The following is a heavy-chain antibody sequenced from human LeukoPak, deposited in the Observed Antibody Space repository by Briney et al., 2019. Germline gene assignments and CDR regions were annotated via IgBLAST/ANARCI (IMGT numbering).Heavy chain of an antibody. Sequence: ASVKVSCKASGYTFTGYYMHWVRQAPGQGLEWMGWIDPNSGGINYTQKFQGRVTLTRDTSISTAYMELSRLRSDNRAVYYCARDVGRGWFILDYWGQGTQVTVSS. D-gene: IGHD6-19*01. CDR1: GYTFTGYY. J-gene: IGHJ4*02. CDR3: ARDVGRGWFILDY. CDR2: IDPNSGGI. V-gene: IGHV1-2*02.